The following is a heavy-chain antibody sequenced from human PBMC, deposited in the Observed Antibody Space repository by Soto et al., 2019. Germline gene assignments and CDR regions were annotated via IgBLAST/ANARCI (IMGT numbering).Heavy chain of an antibody. CDR1: GFTFSSYA. Sequence: PGGSLRLSCAASGFTFSSYAMSWVRQAPGKGLEWVSAISGSGGSTDYADSVKGRFTISRDNSKNTLYLQMNSLRAEDTAVYYCAKDLVGGYDADWFDPWGQGTLVTVSS. D-gene: IGHD5-12*01. CDR2: ISGSGGST. V-gene: IGHV3-23*01. CDR3: AKDLVGGYDADWFDP. J-gene: IGHJ5*02.